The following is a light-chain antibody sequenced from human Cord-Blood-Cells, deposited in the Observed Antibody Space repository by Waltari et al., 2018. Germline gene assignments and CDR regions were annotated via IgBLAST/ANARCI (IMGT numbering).Light chain of an antibody. V-gene: IGLV1-40*01. CDR2: GNS. J-gene: IGLJ3*02. CDR3: QSYDSSLSGWV. Sequence: QSVLTQPPSVSGAPGQRVTISCTGSSPNIGAGYDVHWYQHLPGTAPKLLIYGNSNRPSGVPDRFSGSKSGTSASLAITGLQAEDEADYYCQSYDSSLSGWVFGGGTKLTVL. CDR1: SPNIGAGYD.